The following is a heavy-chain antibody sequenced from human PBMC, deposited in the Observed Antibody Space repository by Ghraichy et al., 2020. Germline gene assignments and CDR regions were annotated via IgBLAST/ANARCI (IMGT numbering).Heavy chain of an antibody. CDR1: GFTFSSYA. V-gene: IGHV3-23*01. J-gene: IGHJ2*01. CDR2: ISGSGGST. Sequence: GGSLRLSCAASGFTFSSYAMSWVRQAPGKGLEWVSAISGSGGSTYFADSVKGRFTFSRDNSKNTLYLQMNSLRAEDTAVYYCGKDPVVGWSRSYWYFDLWGRCTLVTVSS. CDR3: GKDPVVGWSRSYWYFDL. D-gene: IGHD6-19*01.